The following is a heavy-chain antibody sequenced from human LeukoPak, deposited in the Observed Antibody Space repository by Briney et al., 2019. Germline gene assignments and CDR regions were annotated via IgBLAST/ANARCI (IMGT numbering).Heavy chain of an antibody. CDR2: IYTSGST. CDR3: ASSKYQLLRDSFDY. D-gene: IGHD2-2*01. V-gene: IGHV4-61*02. J-gene: IGHJ4*02. Sequence: KPSETLSLTCTVSGGSISSSSYYWSWIRQPAGKGLEWIGRIYTSGSTNYNPSLKSRVTISVDTSKNQFSLKLSSVTAADTAVYYCASSKYQLLRDSFDYWGQGTLVTVSS. CDR1: GGSISSSSYY.